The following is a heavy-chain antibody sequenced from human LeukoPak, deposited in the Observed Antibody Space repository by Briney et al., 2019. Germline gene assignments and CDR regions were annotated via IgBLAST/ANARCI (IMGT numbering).Heavy chain of an antibody. Sequence: GGSLRLPCAASGFTFSSYAMSWVRQAPGKGLEWVSAISGSGGSTYYADSVKGRFTISRDNSKNTLYLQMNSLRAEDTAVYYCAKAHRPYSSSWYWFDPWGQGTLVTVSS. D-gene: IGHD6-13*01. CDR1: GFTFSSYA. J-gene: IGHJ5*02. V-gene: IGHV3-23*01. CDR3: AKAHRPYSSSWYWFDP. CDR2: ISGSGGST.